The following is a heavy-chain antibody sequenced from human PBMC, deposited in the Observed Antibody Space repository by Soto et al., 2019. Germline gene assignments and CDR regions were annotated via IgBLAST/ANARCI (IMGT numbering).Heavy chain of an antibody. Sequence: QVQLVESGGGVVQPGRSLRLSCAVSGFTFTSYGMHWARQAPGKGLEWLAVILRDGSNAYYADSVKGRFTVSRDDSKNTLYLQMNSLRPDDTAVYYCVKDDTSGSYYVDYWGQGTLVTVSS. D-gene: IGHD1-26*01. CDR2: ILRDGSNA. CDR3: VKDDTSGSYYVDY. J-gene: IGHJ4*02. V-gene: IGHV3-30*18. CDR1: GFTFTSYG.